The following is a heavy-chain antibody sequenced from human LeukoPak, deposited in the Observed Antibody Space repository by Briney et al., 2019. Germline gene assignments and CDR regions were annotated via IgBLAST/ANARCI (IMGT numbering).Heavy chain of an antibody. V-gene: IGHV3-11*01. Sequence: GGSLRLSCAASGFTFSDYWMTWIRQAPGKGLEWVSFISSSGSTIYYSDSVKGRFTISRDNAKNSLYLQMNSLRAEDTAVYYCARDPNGSGYYRPYYFDYWGQGTLVTVSS. J-gene: IGHJ4*02. CDR1: GFTFSDYW. D-gene: IGHD3-22*01. CDR2: ISSSGSTI. CDR3: ARDPNGSGYYRPYYFDY.